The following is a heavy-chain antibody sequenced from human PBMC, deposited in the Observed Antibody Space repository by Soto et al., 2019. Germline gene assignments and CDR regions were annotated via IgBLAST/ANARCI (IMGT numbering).Heavy chain of an antibody. Sequence: QVQLVESGGGVVQPGRSLRLSCAASGFSFSNYGMDWVRQAPGKGLEWVAVISYDGGSNYYADSGKGRFTISRDNSNNTVYLQMSSLRAEDTAVYYCARDGRSGIYFTKGSYIDVWGKGTTVTVSS. CDR1: GFSFSNYG. CDR3: ARDGRSGIYFTKGSYIDV. J-gene: IGHJ6*03. V-gene: IGHV3-30*03. CDR2: ISYDGGSN. D-gene: IGHD3-10*01.